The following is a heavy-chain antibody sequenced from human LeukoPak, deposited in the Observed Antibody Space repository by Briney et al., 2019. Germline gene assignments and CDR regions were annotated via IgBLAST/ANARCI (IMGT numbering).Heavy chain of an antibody. Sequence: GGSLRLSCAASGFTFSNYAMHWVRQAPGKGLEWVAVISYDGSNKYYADSVKGRFTISRDNSKNTLYLQMNSLRAEDTAVYYCASLYQLLIGDQAGWGQGTLVTVSS. CDR2: ISYDGSNK. CDR3: ASLYQLLIGDQAG. D-gene: IGHD2-2*01. V-gene: IGHV3-30-3*01. CDR1: GFTFSNYA. J-gene: IGHJ4*02.